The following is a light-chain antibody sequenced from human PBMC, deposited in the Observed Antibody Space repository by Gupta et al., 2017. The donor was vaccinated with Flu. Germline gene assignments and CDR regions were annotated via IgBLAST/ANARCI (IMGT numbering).Light chain of an antibody. CDR2: EVS. CDR1: SSDVGSYDL. CDR3: CSYAGRTTV. Sequence: QSITISCTGTSSDVGSYDLVSWYQQHPGRALKLIIYEVSKRPSGVSNRFSGSKSGRAASLTISGLQAEDEAEYYCCSYAGRTTVFGGGTKLTVL. V-gene: IGLV2-23*02. J-gene: IGLJ2*01.